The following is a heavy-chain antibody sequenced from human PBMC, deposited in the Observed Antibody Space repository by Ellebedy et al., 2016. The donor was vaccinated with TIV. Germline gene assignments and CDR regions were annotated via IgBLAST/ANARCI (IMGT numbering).Heavy chain of an antibody. D-gene: IGHD5-18*01. CDR1: GFTFSSYA. CDR2: ISGSGDST. Sequence: GESLKISCAASGFTFSSYAISWVRQAPGKGLDWVSAISGSGDSTYYADSVKGRFTISRDNSKNTLYLQMNSLRAEDTAVYYCATAWIQLWLRFDYWGQGTLVTVSS. CDR3: ATAWIQLWLRFDY. J-gene: IGHJ4*02. V-gene: IGHV3-23*01.